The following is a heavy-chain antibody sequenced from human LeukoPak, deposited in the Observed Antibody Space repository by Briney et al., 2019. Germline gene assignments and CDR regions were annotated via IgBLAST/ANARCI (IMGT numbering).Heavy chain of an antibody. CDR2: ISSNGGTT. Sequence: GGSLRLSCAASGFTFSSSAMHWVRQAPGKGLEYVSAISSNGGTTYYANSVEGRFTVSRDNSKNTLYLQMGSLRAEDMAVYYCARTEMTTTDAFDIWGQGTMVTVSS. CDR1: GFTFSSSA. CDR3: ARTEMTTTDAFDI. J-gene: IGHJ3*02. D-gene: IGHD5-24*01. V-gene: IGHV3-64*01.